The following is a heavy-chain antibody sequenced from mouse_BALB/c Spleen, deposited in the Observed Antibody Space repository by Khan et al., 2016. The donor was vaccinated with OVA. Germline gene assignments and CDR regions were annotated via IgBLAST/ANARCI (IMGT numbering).Heavy chain of an antibody. CDR2: IWSGGIT. CDR3: ARNRNGYFDY. J-gene: IGHJ2*01. V-gene: IGHV2-2*02. CDR1: GFSLTNYG. Sequence: QVQLKESGPGLVQPSQSLSITCTVSGFSLTNYGVHWVRQSPGKGLEWLGMIWSGGITDYNATFISRLTISKDNSRSQVFFKMNSLQASDTAIYYCARNRNGYFDYWGQGTTLTVSS. D-gene: IGHD1-1*02.